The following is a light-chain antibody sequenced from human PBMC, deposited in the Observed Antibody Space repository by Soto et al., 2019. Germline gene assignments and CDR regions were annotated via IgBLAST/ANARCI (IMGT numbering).Light chain of an antibody. CDR3: QQYNSYLT. Sequence: DIQMTQSPSTLSASVGDRVTITCRASQSISTWLAWYQQKPGKAPKLMIYDASSLERGVPSRFSGSGSGTEFTLTISSLQPDDFATSYCQQYNSYLTFGQGTKVELK. CDR2: DAS. J-gene: IGKJ1*01. V-gene: IGKV1-5*01. CDR1: QSISTW.